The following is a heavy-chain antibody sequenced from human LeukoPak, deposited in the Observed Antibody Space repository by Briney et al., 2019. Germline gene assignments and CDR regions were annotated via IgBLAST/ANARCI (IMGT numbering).Heavy chain of an antibody. CDR2: IIPIFGTA. D-gene: IGHD5-18*01. V-gene: IGHV1-69*05. J-gene: IGHJ4*02. Sequence: GASVKVSCKASGGTFSSYAISWVRQAPGQGLEWMRGIIPIFGTANYAQKFQGRATITTDESTSTAYMELSSLRSEDTAVYYCARVKDYSYGFDYWGQGTLVTVSS. CDR3: ARVKDYSYGFDY. CDR1: GGTFSSYA.